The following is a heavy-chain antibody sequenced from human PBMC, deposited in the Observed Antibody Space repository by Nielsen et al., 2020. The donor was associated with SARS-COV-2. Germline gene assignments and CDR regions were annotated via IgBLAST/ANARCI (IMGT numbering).Heavy chain of an antibody. J-gene: IGHJ6*02. CDR3: AKDGLVATIGYYYYGMDV. V-gene: IGHV6-1*01. CDR2: TYYRSKWYN. Sequence: SQTLSLTCAISGDSVSSNSAAWNWIRQSPSRGLGWLGRTYYRSKWYNDYAVSVKSRITINPDTSKNQFSLQLNSVTPEDTAVYYCAKDGLVATIGYYYYGMDVWGQGTTVTVSS. CDR1: GDSVSSNSAA. D-gene: IGHD5-12*01.